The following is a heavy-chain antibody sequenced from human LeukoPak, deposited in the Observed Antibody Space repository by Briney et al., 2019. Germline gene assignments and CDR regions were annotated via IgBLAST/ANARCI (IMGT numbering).Heavy chain of an antibody. CDR2: ISWNSGDI. CDR3: TKRRNSDHPFDY. CDR1: GFTFDDYA. V-gene: IGHV3-9*01. D-gene: IGHD1-14*01. J-gene: IGHJ4*02. Sequence: GGSLRLSCAASGFTFDDYAMHWVRQAPGKGLKWVSGISWNSGDIIYADSVRGRFTISRDNANYALYLQMDSLRVEDTAFYYCTKRRNSDHPFDYWGQGTLVTVSS.